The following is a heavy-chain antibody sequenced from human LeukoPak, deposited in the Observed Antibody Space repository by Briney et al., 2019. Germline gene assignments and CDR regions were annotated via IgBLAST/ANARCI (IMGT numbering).Heavy chain of an antibody. D-gene: IGHD2-15*01. CDR1: GGTFSSYA. Sequence: ASVKVSCKASGGTFSSYAISWVRQAPGQGLEWMGGIIPIFGTANYAQKFQGRVTITTDESTSTAYMEPSSLRSEDTAVYYCARVARGYCSGGSCYRHFDYWGQGTLVTVSS. CDR2: IIPIFGTA. V-gene: IGHV1-69*05. J-gene: IGHJ4*02. CDR3: ARVARGYCSGGSCYRHFDY.